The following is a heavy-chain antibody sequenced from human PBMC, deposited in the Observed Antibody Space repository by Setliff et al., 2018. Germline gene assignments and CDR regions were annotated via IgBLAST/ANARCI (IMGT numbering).Heavy chain of an antibody. CDR2: IYYSGSTS. CDR3: ARGRAGHSGH. D-gene: IGHD6-19*01. Sequence: SETLSLTCTVSGGSISSGGYYWSWIRQHPGKGLEWIGYIYYSGSTSYYNPSLKSRVTISVDTSKNQFSLQLSSVTAADTAVYYCARGRAGHSGHWGQGTLVTV. J-gene: IGHJ4*02. CDR1: GGSISSGGYY. V-gene: IGHV4-31*03.